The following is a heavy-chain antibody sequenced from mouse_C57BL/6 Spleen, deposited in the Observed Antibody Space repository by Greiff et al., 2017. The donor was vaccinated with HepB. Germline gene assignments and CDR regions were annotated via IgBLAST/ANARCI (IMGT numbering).Heavy chain of an antibody. Sequence: EVHLVESGEGLVKPGGSLKLSCAASGFTFSSYAMSWVRQTPEKRLEWVAYISSGGDYIYYADTVKGRFTISRDNARNTLYLQMSSLKSEDTAMYYCTRDGLGSSFAYWGQGTLVTVSA. CDR2: ISSGGDYI. D-gene: IGHD1-1*01. CDR1: GFTFSSYA. J-gene: IGHJ3*01. V-gene: IGHV5-9-1*02. CDR3: TRDGLGSSFAY.